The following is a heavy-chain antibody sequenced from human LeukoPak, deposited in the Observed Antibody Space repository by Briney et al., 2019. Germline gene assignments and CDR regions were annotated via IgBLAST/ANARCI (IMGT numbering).Heavy chain of an antibody. Sequence: GGSLRLSCVASGFNFGDYGMSWVRQAPGKGLEWVSAISGSGGSTYYADSVKGRFTISRDNSKNTLYLQMNSLRAEDTAVYYCAKEGPHFDYWGQGTLVTVSS. J-gene: IGHJ4*02. CDR3: AKEGPHFDY. CDR2: ISGSGGST. CDR1: GFNFGDYG. V-gene: IGHV3-23*01.